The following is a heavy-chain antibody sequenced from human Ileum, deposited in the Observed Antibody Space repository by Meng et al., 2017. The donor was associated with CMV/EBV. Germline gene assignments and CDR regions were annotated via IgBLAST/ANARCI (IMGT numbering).Heavy chain of an antibody. J-gene: IGHJ4*02. D-gene: IGHD5-24*01. Sequence: LHAYGQLQRNHSPSLPLHFSVFGGSNGRGGYYWSWIRKPPGKGLEWIGYIYYTGSTVYNPSLKSRVTISVDTSKNQFSLKLIPATAADTAVYYCAREAGRDGYATPKFDYWGQGTLVTVSS. CDR3: AREAGRDGYATPKFDY. V-gene: IGHV4-31*03. CDR1: GGSNGRGGYY. CDR2: IYYTGST.